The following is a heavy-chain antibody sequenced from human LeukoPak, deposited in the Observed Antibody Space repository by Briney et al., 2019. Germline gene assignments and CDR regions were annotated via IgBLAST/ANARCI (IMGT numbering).Heavy chain of an antibody. Sequence: PSETLSLTCSVSGGSISTYYWSWIRQPPGKGLEWIGNIYYSGCSYYNPSLKSRVTVSVDTAKNQFSLKLSSVTAADTAVYYCARQQYSTSSCDSWGQGTLVTVST. CDR3: ARQQYSTSSCDS. CDR2: IYYSGCS. D-gene: IGHD6-6*01. J-gene: IGHJ4*02. V-gene: IGHV4-59*01. CDR1: GGSISTYY.